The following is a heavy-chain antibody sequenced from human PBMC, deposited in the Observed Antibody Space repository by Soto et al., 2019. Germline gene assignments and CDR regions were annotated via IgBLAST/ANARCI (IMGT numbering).Heavy chain of an antibody. J-gene: IGHJ4*02. D-gene: IGHD4-17*01. CDR1: GFTFGDYA. V-gene: IGHV3-49*04. CDR3: TRDGDYGDYLYYFDY. CDR2: IRSKAYGGTT. Sequence: PGGSLRLSCTASGFTFGDYAMSWVRQAPGKGLEWVGFIRSKAYGGTTEYAASVKGRFTISRDDSKSIAYLQMNSLKTEDTAVYYCTRDGDYGDYLYYFDYWGQGTLVTVSS.